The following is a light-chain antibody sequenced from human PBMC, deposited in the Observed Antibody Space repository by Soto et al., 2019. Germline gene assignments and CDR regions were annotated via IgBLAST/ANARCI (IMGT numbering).Light chain of an antibody. V-gene: IGKV4-1*01. CDR1: QSLLDSSNNKNS. CDR2: WAS. CDR3: QQYSSNPQT. Sequence: DIVLTQSPDSLAVSLGERATIKCMSSQSLLDSSNNKNSLAWYQQKPGQPPTLLIYWASTRESGVPDRFGGGGSGTDFTLAITSLQAKDVAVYYCQQYSSNPQTFGQGTKLEIK. J-gene: IGKJ2*01.